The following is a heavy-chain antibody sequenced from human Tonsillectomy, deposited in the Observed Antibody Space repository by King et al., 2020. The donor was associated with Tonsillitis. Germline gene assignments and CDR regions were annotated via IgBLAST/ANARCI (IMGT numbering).Heavy chain of an antibody. CDR3: TRESVSRNYYYCGMDV. Sequence: QLVQSGGGLVQPGRSLRLSCTASGFTFGDYAMSWFRQAPGKGLEWGGFVRTKAYGGTTEYAASVKGRFTISRDDSKSIAYQQMNSLKTEDTAVYYCTRESVSRNYYYCGMDVWGKGTTVTVSS. D-gene: IGHD5/OR15-5a*01. J-gene: IGHJ6*04. CDR1: GFTFGDYA. V-gene: IGHV3-49*03. CDR2: VRTKAYGGTT.